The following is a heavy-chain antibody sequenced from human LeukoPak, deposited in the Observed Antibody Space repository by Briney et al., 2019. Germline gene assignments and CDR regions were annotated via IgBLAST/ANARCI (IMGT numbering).Heavy chain of an antibody. V-gene: IGHV3-23*01. D-gene: IGHD6-13*01. J-gene: IGHJ6*02. CDR2: ISGSGGST. CDR3: AKALDSRYYYCYGMDV. CDR1: GFTFSSYA. Sequence: GGSLRLSCAASGFTFSSYAMSWVRQAPGKGLEWVSAISGSGGSTYYADSVKGRFTISRDNSKNTLYLQMNSLRAEDTAVYYCAKALDSRYYYCYGMDVWGQGTTVTVSS.